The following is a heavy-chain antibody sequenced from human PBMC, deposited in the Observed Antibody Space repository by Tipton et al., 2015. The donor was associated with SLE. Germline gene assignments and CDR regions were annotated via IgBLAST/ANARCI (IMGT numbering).Heavy chain of an antibody. D-gene: IGHD2-15*01. Sequence: TLSLTCAVYGGSFSGYYWSWIRQPPGKGLEWIGEINHSGSTNYNPSLKSRVTISVDTSKNQFSLILSSVTAADTAVYYCASAGYSSYFDYWGQGTLVTVSS. CDR3: ASAGYSSYFDY. V-gene: IGHV4-34*01. CDR2: INHSGST. CDR1: GGSFSGYY. J-gene: IGHJ4*01.